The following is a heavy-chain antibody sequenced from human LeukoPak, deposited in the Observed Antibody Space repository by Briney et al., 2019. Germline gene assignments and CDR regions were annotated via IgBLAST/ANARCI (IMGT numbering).Heavy chain of an antibody. CDR3: VKNDGWFHLAQ. CDR2: IKTDGSET. J-gene: IGHJ4*02. Sequence: GXSLRLSCAASGFYFRDHWMDWVRQAPGKGLEWVGHIKTDGSETYYLDSLKGRISISRDNTNNALYLQMNSLRVEDTAIYYCVKNDGWFHLAQWGQGTLVTVSS. CDR1: GFYFRDHW. D-gene: IGHD6-19*01. V-gene: IGHV3-7*03.